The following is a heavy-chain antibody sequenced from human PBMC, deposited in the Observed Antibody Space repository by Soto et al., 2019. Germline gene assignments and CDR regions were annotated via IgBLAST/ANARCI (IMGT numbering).Heavy chain of an antibody. J-gene: IGHJ3*02. V-gene: IGHV1-46*01. CDR1: GYTFTSYY. Sequence: GASVKVSCKASGYTFTSYYMHWVRQAPGQGLEWMGIINPSGGSTSHAQKFQGRVTMTRDTSTSTVYMELSSLRSEDTAVYYCARSIAVAGQEGDAFDIWGQGTMVTVSS. D-gene: IGHD6-19*01. CDR3: ARSIAVAGQEGDAFDI. CDR2: INPSGGST.